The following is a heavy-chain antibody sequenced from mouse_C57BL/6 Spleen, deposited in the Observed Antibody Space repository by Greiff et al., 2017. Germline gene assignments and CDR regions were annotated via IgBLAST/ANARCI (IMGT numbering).Heavy chain of an antibody. V-gene: IGHV5-4*03. CDR3: ARKTLYYYGSSYRAMDY. D-gene: IGHD1-1*01. CDR1: GFTFSSYA. J-gene: IGHJ4*01. CDR2: ISDGGSYT. Sequence: EVKVVESGGGLVKPGGSLKLSCAASGFTFSSYAMSWVRQTPEKRLEWVATISDGGSYTYYPDNVKGRFTISRDNAKNNLYLQMSHLKSEDTAMYYCARKTLYYYGSSYRAMDYWGQGTSVTVSS.